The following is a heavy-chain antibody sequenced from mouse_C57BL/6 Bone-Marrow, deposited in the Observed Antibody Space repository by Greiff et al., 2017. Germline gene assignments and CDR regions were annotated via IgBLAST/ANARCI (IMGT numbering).Heavy chain of an antibody. J-gene: IGHJ1*03. V-gene: IGHV1-59*01. D-gene: IGHD1-1*01. CDR1: GYTFTSYW. Sequence: QVQLQQPGAELVRPGTSVKLSCKASGYTFTSYWMHWVQQRPGQGLEWIGVLDPSDSSTNYNQKFKGKATLTVDPSSSTAYMQLSSLTSEDSAVYYCERVIATVVANWYFDVWGTGTTVTVSA. CDR3: ERVIATVVANWYFDV. CDR2: LDPSDSST.